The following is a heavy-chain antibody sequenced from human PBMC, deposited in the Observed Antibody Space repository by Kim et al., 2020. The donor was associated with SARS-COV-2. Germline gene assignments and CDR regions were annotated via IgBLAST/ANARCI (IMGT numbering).Heavy chain of an antibody. V-gene: IGHV3-23*01. Sequence: VKGRFTLSRDNSKNTLYLKMNSLRAEDTAVYYCAKDRKGYCSGGSCYQGYWGQGTLVTVSS. D-gene: IGHD2-15*01. J-gene: IGHJ4*02. CDR3: AKDRKGYCSGGSCYQGY.